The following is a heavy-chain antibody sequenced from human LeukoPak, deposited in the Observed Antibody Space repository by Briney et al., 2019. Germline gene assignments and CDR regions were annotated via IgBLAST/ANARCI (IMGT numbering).Heavy chain of an antibody. J-gene: IGHJ6*03. CDR1: GYTFTSYD. Sequence: GASVKVSCKASGYTFTSYDINWVRQATGQGLEWMGWMNPNSGNTGYAQKFQGRVTITRNTSISTAYMELSSLRSEDTAVYYCARSWLSYYYYYMDVWGKGTTVTVSS. CDR3: ARSWLSYYYYYMDV. CDR2: MNPNSGNT. V-gene: IGHV1-8*03. D-gene: IGHD3-22*01.